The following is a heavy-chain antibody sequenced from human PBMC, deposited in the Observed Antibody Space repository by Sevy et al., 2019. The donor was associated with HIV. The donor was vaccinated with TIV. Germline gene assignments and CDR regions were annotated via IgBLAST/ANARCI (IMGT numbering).Heavy chain of an antibody. Sequence: GVSLRLSCAASGFTFDRYFMHWVRQAPGKGLEWLAVISGDGSDTSYADSLRGRFTISRDNSKNTLFLQMNRLGTEDTAVYFCAKRDLNHQFLLDFWGQGTLVTVSS. J-gene: IGHJ4*02. CDR2: ISGDGSDT. V-gene: IGHV3-30*18. CDR1: GFTFDRYF. CDR3: AKRDLNHQFLLDF. D-gene: IGHD2-21*01.